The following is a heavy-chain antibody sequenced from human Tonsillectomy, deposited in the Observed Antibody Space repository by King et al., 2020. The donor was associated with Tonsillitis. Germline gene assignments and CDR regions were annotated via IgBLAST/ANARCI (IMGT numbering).Heavy chain of an antibody. CDR3: ARGVARIRYHLCV. Sequence: VQLVESGAEVKKPGSSVKVSCKASGGLFSSYALSWVRQAPGQGLEWMGGIISILSATTYAQKFRGRITITADESTSTAYLELNSLRSEDTAVYYCARGVARIRYHLCVWGQGTMVTVSS. CDR2: IISILSAT. CDR1: GGLFSSYA. D-gene: IGHD3-9*01. J-gene: IGHJ3*01. V-gene: IGHV1-69*01.